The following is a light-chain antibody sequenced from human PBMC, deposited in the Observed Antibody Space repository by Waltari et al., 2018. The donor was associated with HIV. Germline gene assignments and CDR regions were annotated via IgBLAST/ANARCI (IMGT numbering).Light chain of an antibody. V-gene: IGLV8-61*01. Sequence: QTVVTQEPSFSVSPGGTVTLTCGLSSGSVSTSYYPIWYQQTPGQAPRTLIYSTNTRSSGVPDRFSGSILGNKAALTITGAQADDESDYYCVLYMGSGFWVFGGGTKLTVL. J-gene: IGLJ3*02. CDR1: SGSVSTSYY. CDR3: VLYMGSGFWV. CDR2: STN.